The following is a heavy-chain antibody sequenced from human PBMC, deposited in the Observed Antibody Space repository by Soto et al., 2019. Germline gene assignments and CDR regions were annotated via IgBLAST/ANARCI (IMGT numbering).Heavy chain of an antibody. D-gene: IGHD3-9*01. CDR3: AREYYDILTGYPVLPLFSY. J-gene: IGHJ4*02. CDR2: IWYDGSNK. CDR1: GFTFSSYG. Sequence: ESGGGVVQPGRSLRLSCAASGFTFSSYGMHWVRQAPGKGLEWVAVIWYDGSNKYYADSVKGRFTISRDNSKNTLYLQMNSPRANDTAVYYCAREYYDILTGYPVLPLFSYWGQGTLVTVSS. V-gene: IGHV3-33*01.